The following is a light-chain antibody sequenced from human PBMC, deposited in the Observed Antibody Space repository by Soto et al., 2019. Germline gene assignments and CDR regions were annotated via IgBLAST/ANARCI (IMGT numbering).Light chain of an antibody. CDR1: QTFNNY. J-gene: IGKJ5*01. V-gene: IGKV3-11*01. CDR3: QQHTNWPPIT. Sequence: VLTQSPATLSLSPGERATLSCRASQTFNNYLAWYQQKPGQAPRLIIYHTSNRATGIPARFSGSGSGTDFTLTISSLEPEDFAVYYCQQHTNWPPITFGQGTRLEIK. CDR2: HTS.